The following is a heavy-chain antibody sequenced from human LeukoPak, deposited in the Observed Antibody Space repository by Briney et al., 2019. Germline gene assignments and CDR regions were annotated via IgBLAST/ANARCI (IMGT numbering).Heavy chain of an antibody. V-gene: IGHV3-53*01. CDR2: IYSGGST. J-gene: IGHJ4*02. CDR1: GSTVSSNY. Sequence: PGGSLRLSCAASGSTVSSNYMSWVRQAPGKGLEWVSVIYSGGSTYYADSVKGRFTISRDNSKNTLYLQMNSLRAEDTAVYYCARAPRYSSSWSEDWGQGTLVTVSS. CDR3: ARAPRYSSSWSED. D-gene: IGHD6-13*01.